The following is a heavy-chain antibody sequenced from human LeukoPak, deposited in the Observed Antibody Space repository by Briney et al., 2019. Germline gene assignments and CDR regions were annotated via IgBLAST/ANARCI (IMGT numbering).Heavy chain of an antibody. J-gene: IGHJ5*02. V-gene: IGHV4-59*01. CDR2: IYYSGST. CDR1: GGSISSYY. Sequence: SETLSLTCTVSGGSISSYYWSWIRQPPGKGLEWIGYIYYSGSTNYNPSLKSRVTISVDTSKNQFSLKLSSVTAADTAVYYCARQWGSGSQNWFDPWGQGTLVTVAS. CDR3: ARQWGSGSQNWFDP. D-gene: IGHD6-19*01.